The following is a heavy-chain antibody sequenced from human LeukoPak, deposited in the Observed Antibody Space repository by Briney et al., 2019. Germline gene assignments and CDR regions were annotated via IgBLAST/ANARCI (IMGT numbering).Heavy chain of an antibody. CDR2: IYYSGST. J-gene: IGHJ4*02. D-gene: IGHD6-13*01. CDR3: AREPPIAAATVGDGDY. Sequence: SETLSLTCTVSGGSISSSSYYWGWIRQPPGKGLEWIGSIYYSGSTYYNPSLKSRVTISVDTSKNQFSLKLSSVTAADTAVYYCAREPPIAAATVGDGDYWGQGTLVTVPS. CDR1: GGSISSSSYY. V-gene: IGHV4-39*07.